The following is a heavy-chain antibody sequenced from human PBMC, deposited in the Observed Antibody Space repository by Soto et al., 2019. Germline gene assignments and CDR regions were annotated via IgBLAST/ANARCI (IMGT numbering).Heavy chain of an antibody. Sequence: SETLSLTCTVSGGSISSYYWSWIRQPPGKGLEWIGYIYYSGSTNYNPSLKSRVTISVDTSKNQFSLKLSSVTAADTAVYYCARDLLVSYGMDVWGQGTTVTVSS. CDR1: GGSISSYY. J-gene: IGHJ6*02. CDR2: IYYSGST. V-gene: IGHV4-59*01. D-gene: IGHD2-2*01. CDR3: ARDLLVSYGMDV.